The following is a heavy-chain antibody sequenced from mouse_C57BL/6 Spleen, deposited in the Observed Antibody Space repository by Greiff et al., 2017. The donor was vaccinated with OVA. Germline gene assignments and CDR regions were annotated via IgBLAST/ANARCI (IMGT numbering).Heavy chain of an antibody. J-gene: IGHJ4*01. CDR3: ARGRNNYVRYYAMDY. CDR2: INPNNGGT. D-gene: IGHD5-2*01. CDR1: GYTFTDYN. V-gene: IGHV1-18*01. Sequence: EVKLEESGPELVKPGASVKIPCKASGYTFTDYNMDWVKQSHGKSLEWIGDINPNNGGTIYNQKFKGKATLTVDKSSSTAYMELRSLTSEDTAVYYCARGRNNYVRYYAMDYWGQGTSVTVSS.